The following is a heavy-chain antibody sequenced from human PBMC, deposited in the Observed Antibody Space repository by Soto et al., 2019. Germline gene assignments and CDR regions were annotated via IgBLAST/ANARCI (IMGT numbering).Heavy chain of an antibody. CDR1: GFTFTRYS. J-gene: IGHJ4*02. Sequence: PGGSLRLSCAASGFTFTRYSMNWVRQAPGKGLEWVSSISSTTNYIYYGDSMKGRFTVSRDNAKNSLYLEMNSLRAEDTAVYYCARESEDLTSNFDYWGQGTLVTVSS. CDR3: ARESEDLTSNFDY. V-gene: IGHV3-21*06. CDR2: ISSTTNYI.